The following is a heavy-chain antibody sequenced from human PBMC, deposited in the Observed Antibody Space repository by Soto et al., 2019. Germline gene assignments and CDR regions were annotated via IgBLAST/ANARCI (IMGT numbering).Heavy chain of an antibody. CDR2: MYPDSADI. Sequence: GASVKVSCKASGYTFSGYFVHWVRQAPGQGPEWMGRMYPDSADIIYAQKFQGRVTMTTDTSISTAYMELSRLTSDDTAVYYCAREMQRGLDVWAKGPRSPSP. D-gene: IGHD2-15*01. CDR3: AREMQRGLDV. J-gene: IGHJ6*02. CDR1: GYTFSGYF. V-gene: IGHV1-2*06.